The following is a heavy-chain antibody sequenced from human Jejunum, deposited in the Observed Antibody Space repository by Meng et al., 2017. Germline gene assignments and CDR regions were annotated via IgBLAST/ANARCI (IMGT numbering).Heavy chain of an antibody. Sequence: LGAGGGLCQPGGSPCLSCARSGFTFSTYWMHWVRQAPGKGLEWVSQINVDGGTITYADSVKGRFTISRDNAKNTLYLQMNSLRVEDTAVYYCARVRTGYCDYWGQGTLVTVSS. D-gene: IGHD4-17*01. J-gene: IGHJ4*02. CDR1: GFTFSTYW. CDR3: ARVRTGYCDY. CDR2: INVDGGTI. V-gene: IGHV3-74*01.